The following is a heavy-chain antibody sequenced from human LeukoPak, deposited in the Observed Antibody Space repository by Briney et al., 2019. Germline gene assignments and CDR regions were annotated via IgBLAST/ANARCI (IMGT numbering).Heavy chain of an antibody. CDR3: AKVGSYHDFDY. V-gene: IGHV1-69*06. Sequence: ASVKVSCKASGGTFSSYAISWVRQAPGQGLEWMGGIIPIFGTANYAQKFQGRVTITADKSTSTAYMELNSLRAEDTAVYYCAKVGSYHDFDYWGQGTLVTVSS. CDR1: GGTFSSYA. D-gene: IGHD3-22*01. CDR2: IIPIFGTA. J-gene: IGHJ4*02.